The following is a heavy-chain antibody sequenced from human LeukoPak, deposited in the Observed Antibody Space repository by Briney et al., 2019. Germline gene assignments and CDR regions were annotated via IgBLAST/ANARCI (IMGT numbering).Heavy chain of an antibody. CDR3: ARRWNYGRNYYIDV. V-gene: IGHV4-34*01. J-gene: IGHJ6*03. CDR1: GGSFSNYY. D-gene: IGHD1-7*01. CDR2: INDSGRT. Sequence: SETLSLTCAVYGGSFSNYYWSWIRQPPGKGVEWIGEINDSGRTNYNPSLMSRVTVSVDTSKNQFSLRLTSVTATDTAVYYCARRWNYGRNYYIDVWGNGATVSVSS.